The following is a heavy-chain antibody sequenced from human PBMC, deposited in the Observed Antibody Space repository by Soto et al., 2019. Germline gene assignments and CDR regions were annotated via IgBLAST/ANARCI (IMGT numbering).Heavy chain of an antibody. CDR3: ARGPRSGYCSGGSCHYFDY. CDR2: SSAYNGVT. J-gene: IGHJ4*02. CDR1: GYTFTSYG. D-gene: IGHD2-15*01. Sequence: QVQLVQSGGEVKKPGASVKVSCQASGYTFTSYGITWVRQAPGQGLEWRGWSSAYNGVTKYAQKFQDRVTMTTDTSTSTAYMELRSLRSDDTAVYYCARGPRSGYCSGGSCHYFDYWGQGTLVTVAS. V-gene: IGHV1-18*01.